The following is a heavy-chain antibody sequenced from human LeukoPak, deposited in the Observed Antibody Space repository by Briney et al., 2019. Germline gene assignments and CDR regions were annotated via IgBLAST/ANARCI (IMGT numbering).Heavy chain of an antibody. Sequence: GGSLRLSCAASGFSFSTYTMNWVRQAPGKGLEWVSSITSSGEHMFYADSVKGRFTISRDNAKNTLYLQMNSLRAEDTAVYYCARGATYAYYQDYWGQGTLVTVSS. J-gene: IGHJ4*02. CDR2: ITSSGEHM. CDR1: GFSFSTYT. D-gene: IGHD1-26*01. CDR3: ARGATYAYYQDY. V-gene: IGHV3-21*01.